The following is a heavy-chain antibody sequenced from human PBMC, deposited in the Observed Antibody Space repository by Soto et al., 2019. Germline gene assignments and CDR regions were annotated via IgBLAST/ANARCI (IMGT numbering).Heavy chain of an antibody. CDR2: IYYSGST. CDR3: ARQGAYYDSSGYYYIASERYDY. Sequence: SETLSLTCTVSGGSISSSSYYWGWIRQPPGKGLEWIGSIYYSGSTYYNPSLKSRVTISVDTSKNQFSLKLSSVTAADTAVYYCARQGAYYDSSGYYYIASERYDYWGQGTLVT. V-gene: IGHV4-39*01. J-gene: IGHJ4*02. CDR1: GGSISSSSYY. D-gene: IGHD3-22*01.